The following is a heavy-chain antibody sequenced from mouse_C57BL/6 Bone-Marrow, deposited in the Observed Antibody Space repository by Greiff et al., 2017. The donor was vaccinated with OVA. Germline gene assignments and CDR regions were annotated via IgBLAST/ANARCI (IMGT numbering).Heavy chain of an antibody. CDR3: ARHEDGYYASYFDY. J-gene: IGHJ2*01. D-gene: IGHD2-3*01. CDR1: GYAFSSSW. CDR2: IYPADGDP. Sequence: QVQLQQSGPELVKPGASVKISCKASGYAFSSSWMNWVKQRPGKGLEWIGRIYPADGDPQYNGQFKGKATLTADKSSSTAYMQLSSLTSEDSAVYFCARHEDGYYASYFDYWGQGTTLTVSS. V-gene: IGHV1-82*01.